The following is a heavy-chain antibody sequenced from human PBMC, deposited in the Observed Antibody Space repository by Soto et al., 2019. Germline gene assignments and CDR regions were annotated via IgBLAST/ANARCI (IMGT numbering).Heavy chain of an antibody. D-gene: IGHD1-26*01. V-gene: IGHV4-30-2*01. J-gene: IGHJ4*02. CDR1: GGSISSGGYS. Sequence: SETLSLTCAVSGGSISSGGYSWSWIRQPPGKGLEWIGYIYHSGSTYYNPSLKSRVTISVDRSKNQFSLKLSSVTAADTAVYYCARGEPRQKLNFDYWGQGTLVTVSS. CDR3: ARGEPRQKLNFDY. CDR2: IYHSGST.